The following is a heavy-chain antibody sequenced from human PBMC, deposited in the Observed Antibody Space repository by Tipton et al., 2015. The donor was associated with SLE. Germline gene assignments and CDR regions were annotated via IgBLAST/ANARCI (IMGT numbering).Heavy chain of an antibody. V-gene: IGHV4-61*08. CDR1: GGSISSGGYY. CDR2: IYYSGST. J-gene: IGHJ5*02. D-gene: IGHD2-15*01. CDR3: ARDGCSGGSCYSWWFDP. Sequence: TLSLTCTVSGGSISSGGYYWSWIRQHPGKGLEWIGYIYYSGSTNYNPSLKSRVTISVDTSKNQFSLKLSSVTAADTAVYYCARDGCSGGSCYSWWFDPWGQGTLVTVSS.